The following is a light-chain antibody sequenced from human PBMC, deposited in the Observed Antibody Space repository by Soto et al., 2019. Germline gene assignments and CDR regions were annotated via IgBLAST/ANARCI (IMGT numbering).Light chain of an antibody. Sequence: VMTQSPLSLPVTLGQPASLSCRASQSVSNNYLAWYQQKPGQAPRLLIYGASNRATGIPDRFSGSGSATDFTLTISRLEPEDFAVYFCQQSGSSPLTFGGGTKVDIK. CDR1: QSVSNNY. CDR2: GAS. V-gene: IGKV3-20*01. J-gene: IGKJ4*01. CDR3: QQSGSSPLT.